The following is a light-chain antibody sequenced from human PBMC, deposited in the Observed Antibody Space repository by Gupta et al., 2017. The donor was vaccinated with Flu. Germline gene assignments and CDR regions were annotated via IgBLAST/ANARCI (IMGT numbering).Light chain of an antibody. CDR3: QQTFSTPLT. J-gene: IGKJ4*01. CDR2: GAS. V-gene: IGKV1-39*01. Sequence: NWYQQKPGKAPKLLIYGASTLQGGVPSRFSGSGSGTDFTLTINSLQPEDSATYYCQQTFSTPLTFGAGTKVEIK.